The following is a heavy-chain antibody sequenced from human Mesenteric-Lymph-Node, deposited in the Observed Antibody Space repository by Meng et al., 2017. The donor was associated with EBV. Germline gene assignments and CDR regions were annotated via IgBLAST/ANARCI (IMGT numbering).Heavy chain of an antibody. CDR1: GGSISSSSYY. Sequence: RLHEAGPGLVKPSETLSLTCTVSGGSISSSSYYWGWIRQPPGKGLEWIGSIFHSGSSYYNPSLKSRVTISVDTSKNQFSLKLSSVTAADTAVYYCARREIAAAVGRFDPWGQGTLVTVSS. V-gene: IGHV4-39*01. CDR2: IFHSGSS. CDR3: ARREIAAAVGRFDP. D-gene: IGHD6-13*01. J-gene: IGHJ5*02.